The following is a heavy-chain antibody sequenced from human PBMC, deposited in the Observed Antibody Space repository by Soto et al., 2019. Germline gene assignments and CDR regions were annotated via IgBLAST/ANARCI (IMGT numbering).Heavy chain of an antibody. D-gene: IGHD2-8*01. CDR2: ISWNSGSI. CDR1: GFTFDDYA. J-gene: IGHJ3*02. Sequence: PGGSLRLSCAASGFTFDDYAMHWVRQAPGKGLEWVSGISWNSGSIGYADSVKGRFTISRDNAKNSLYLQMNSLRAEDTALYYFSKDMGDIVLMVYATYDAFDIWGQGTMVTVSS. V-gene: IGHV3-9*01. CDR3: SKDMGDIVLMVYATYDAFDI.